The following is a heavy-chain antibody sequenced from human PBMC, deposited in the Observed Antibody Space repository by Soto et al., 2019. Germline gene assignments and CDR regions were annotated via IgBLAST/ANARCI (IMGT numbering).Heavy chain of an antibody. CDR3: TRRDGSSGDCYSDFDY. CDR2: IKTKAENYAT. J-gene: IGHJ4*02. Sequence: VQLVESGGGLVQPGKSLKLSCAASGFSFSGSDIHWVRQASGEGLEWVGRIKTKAENYATALAASVKGRFSMSRDDSRNTAYLEMSSLKAEDTAVYYCTRRDGSSGDCYSDFDYWGQGALVTVSS. D-gene: IGHD2-21*02. V-gene: IGHV3-73*01. CDR1: GFSFSGSD.